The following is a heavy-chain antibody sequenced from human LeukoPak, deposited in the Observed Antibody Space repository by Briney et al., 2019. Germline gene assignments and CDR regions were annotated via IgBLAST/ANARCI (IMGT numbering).Heavy chain of an antibody. CDR3: ARERYGNYN. CDR1: GFTFSTYS. Sequence: GGSLRLSCAASGFTFSTYSMKWVRQAPGKGLEWVSYISDSGAMYYADSVRGRFTISRENAQNSLFLQMNSLRAEDTAVYYCARERYGNYNWGQGTLVTVSS. CDR2: ISDSGAM. J-gene: IGHJ4*02. V-gene: IGHV3-48*01. D-gene: IGHD4-11*01.